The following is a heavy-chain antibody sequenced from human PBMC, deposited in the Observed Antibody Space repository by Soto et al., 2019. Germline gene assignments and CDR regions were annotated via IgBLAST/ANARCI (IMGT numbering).Heavy chain of an antibody. V-gene: IGHV1-69*01. D-gene: IGHD3-16*01. CDR2: IIPVFDKA. CDR1: GGPFGSSA. J-gene: IGHJ3*01. Sequence: QVQLVQSGADVKKPGSSVKVSCKTSGGPFGSSAISWVRQAPAQGLEWMGEIIPVFDKANYAQNFQGRLTITADEPTGTVFMQLSSLRSEDTAVYFCARLRRDWGDAFDLWGLGTFVPSLQ. CDR3: ARLRRDWGDAFDL.